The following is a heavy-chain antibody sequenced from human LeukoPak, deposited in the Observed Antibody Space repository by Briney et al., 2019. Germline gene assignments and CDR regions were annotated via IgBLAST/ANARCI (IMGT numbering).Heavy chain of an antibody. CDR2: ISGNGGSA. Sequence: GGSLRLSCAASGFTFSTYALSWVRQAPGKGLEWVSSISGNGGSAYCTDSVKGRFTISKDNSKNTLYLQMNSLRAEDTAVYYCAKDLPTVNTWIYFDYWGQGTLVTVSS. D-gene: IGHD4-17*01. J-gene: IGHJ4*02. CDR3: AKDLPTVNTWIYFDY. CDR1: GFTFSTYA. V-gene: IGHV3-23*01.